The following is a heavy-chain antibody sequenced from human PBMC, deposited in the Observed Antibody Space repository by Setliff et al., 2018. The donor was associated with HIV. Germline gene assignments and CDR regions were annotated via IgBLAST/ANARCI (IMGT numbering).Heavy chain of an antibody. D-gene: IGHD3-22*01. CDR2: INPSGGRT. J-gene: IGHJ3*02. CDR3: ARCYYDSSGPTDAFDI. V-gene: IGHV1-46*01. Sequence: GASVKVSCKASGYTFTNYYIHWVRQAPGQGLEWMGLINPSGGRTSYAQKFQGRLTMTRDTSRSTVYMELSSLRSEDTAVYYCARCYYDSSGPTDAFDIWGKGTVVTVSS. CDR1: GYTFTNYY.